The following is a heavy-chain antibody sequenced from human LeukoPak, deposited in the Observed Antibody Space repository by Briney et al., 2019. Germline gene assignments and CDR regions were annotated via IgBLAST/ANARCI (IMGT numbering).Heavy chain of an antibody. J-gene: IGHJ3*02. CDR1: GFAFSVYA. CDR3: AKSQFGGVFDGFDI. V-gene: IGHV3-23*01. Sequence: PGGSLRLSCAASGFAFSVYAMSWLRQPPGKGLEWVSAISGSGASTYYADSVKGRFTISRDNSKNTLYVQMNSLRAEDTAVYYCAKSQFGGVFDGFDIWGQGTMVTVSS. CDR2: ISGSGAST. D-gene: IGHD3-16*01.